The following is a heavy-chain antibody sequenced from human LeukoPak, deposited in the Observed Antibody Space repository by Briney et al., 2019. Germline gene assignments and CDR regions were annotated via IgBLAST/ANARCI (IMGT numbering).Heavy chain of an antibody. CDR2: IWYDGSNK. CDR3: ARAEYQQWLVHFYYYYGMDV. J-gene: IGHJ6*02. V-gene: IGHV3-33*01. Sequence: PGRSLRLSCAASGFTFSSYGMHWVRQAPGKGLEWVAVIWYDGSNKYYADSVKGRFTISRDNSKNTLYLQMNSLRAEDTAVYYCARAEYQQWLVHFYYYYGMDVWGQGTTVTVSS. CDR1: GFTFSSYG. D-gene: IGHD6-19*01.